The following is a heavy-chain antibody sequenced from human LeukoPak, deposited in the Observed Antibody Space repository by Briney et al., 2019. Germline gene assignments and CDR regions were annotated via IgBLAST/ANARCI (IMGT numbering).Heavy chain of an antibody. CDR1: GYTFTGYY. J-gene: IGHJ5*02. D-gene: IGHD3-22*01. Sequence: ASVKVSCKASGYTFTGYYMHWVRQAPGQGLEWMGGIIPIFGTANYAQKFQGRVTITADKSTSTAYMELSSLRSEDTAVYYCARVGLNYYDPRGGDNWFDPWGQGTLVTVSS. V-gene: IGHV1-69*06. CDR3: ARVGLNYYDPRGGDNWFDP. CDR2: IIPIFGTA.